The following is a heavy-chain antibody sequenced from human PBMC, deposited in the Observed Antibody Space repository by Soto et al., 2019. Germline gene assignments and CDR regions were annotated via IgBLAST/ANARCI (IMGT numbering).Heavy chain of an antibody. CDR1: GFSLSTSGVG. CDR2: IYWNDDK. CDR3: AHTPGIVLMVYAPTQFDY. J-gene: IGHJ4*02. V-gene: IGHV2-5*01. D-gene: IGHD2-8*01. Sequence: SGPTLVNPTQTLTLTCTFSGFSLSTSGVGVGWIRQPPGKALEWLALIYWNDDKRYSPSLKSRLTITKDTSKNQVVLTMTNMDPVDTATYYCAHTPGIVLMVYAPTQFDYWGQGTLVTVSS.